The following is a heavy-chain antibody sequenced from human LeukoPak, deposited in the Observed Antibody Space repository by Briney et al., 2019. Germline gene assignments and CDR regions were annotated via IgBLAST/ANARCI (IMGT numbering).Heavy chain of an antibody. CDR2: IIPILGIA. CDR1: VGTFSSYA. CDR3: ERVDTAMVIDY. D-gene: IGHD5-18*01. J-gene: IGHJ4*02. Sequence: SVKVSCKASVGTFSSYAISGVRQAPGQGLEWMGRIIPILGIANYAQKFQGRVTITAAKSTSTAYMELSSLRSEDPAVYYGERVDTAMVIDYWGQGTLVTVSS. V-gene: IGHV1-69*04.